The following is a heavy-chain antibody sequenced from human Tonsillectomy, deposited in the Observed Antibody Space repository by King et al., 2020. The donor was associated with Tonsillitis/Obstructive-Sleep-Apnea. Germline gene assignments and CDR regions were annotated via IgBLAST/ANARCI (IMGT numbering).Heavy chain of an antibody. CDR2: IYYSGST. V-gene: IGHV4-59*01. D-gene: IGHD3-22*01. Sequence: QLQESGPGLVKPSETLSLTCTVSGGSISSYYWSWIRQPPGKGLEWIGYIYYSGSTNYNPSLKSRVTISVDTSKNQFSLKLSSVTAADTAVYYCARAGYYYDSSGYSPFDYWGQGTLVTVSS. CDR3: ARAGYYYDSSGYSPFDY. J-gene: IGHJ4*02. CDR1: GGSISSYY.